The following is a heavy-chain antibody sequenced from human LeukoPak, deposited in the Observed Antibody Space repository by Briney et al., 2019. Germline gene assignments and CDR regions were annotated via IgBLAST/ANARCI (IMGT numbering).Heavy chain of an antibody. V-gene: IGHV3-21*01. CDR1: GFTFSSFS. Sequence: GGSLRLSCAASGFTFSSFSMNWVRQAPGKGLEWVASISTTSTYKYYADSLKGRFTISRDNAKNSLYLQVSSLRVEDTAVYYCARAVDIVVVARATRGYYGMDVWGQGTTVTVSS. CDR3: ARAVDIVVVARATRGYYGMDV. D-gene: IGHD2-15*01. J-gene: IGHJ6*02. CDR2: ISTTSTYK.